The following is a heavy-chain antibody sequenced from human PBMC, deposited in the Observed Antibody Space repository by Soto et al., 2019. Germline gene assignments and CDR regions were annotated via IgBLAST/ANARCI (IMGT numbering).Heavy chain of an antibody. CDR2: ISSSSSTI. CDR3: AKDPWGTVYWYFDL. D-gene: IGHD7-27*01. CDR1: GFTFSSYS. V-gene: IGHV3-48*01. Sequence: EVQLVESGGGLVQPGGSLRLSCAASGFTFSSYSMNWVRQAPGKGLEWVSYISSSSSTIYYADSVKGRFTISRDNAKNSLYLQMNSLRAEDTAVYYCAKDPWGTVYWYFDLWGRGTLVTVSS. J-gene: IGHJ2*01.